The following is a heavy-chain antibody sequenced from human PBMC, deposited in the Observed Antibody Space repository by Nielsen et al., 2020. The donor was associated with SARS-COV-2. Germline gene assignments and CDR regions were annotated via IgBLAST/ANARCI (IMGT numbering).Heavy chain of an antibody. J-gene: IGHJ3*02. V-gene: IGHV3-73*01. CDR1: GFTFSGSS. Sequence: GGSLRLSCAASGFTFSGSSMHWVRQASGKGLEWIGRIRSKANIYATAYGASVKGRFTISRDDSKNTAYLQINSLRAEDTAVYYCARESVTGTDAFDIWGQGTVVTVSS. CDR3: ARESVTGTDAFDI. CDR2: IRSKANIYAT. D-gene: IGHD6-19*01.